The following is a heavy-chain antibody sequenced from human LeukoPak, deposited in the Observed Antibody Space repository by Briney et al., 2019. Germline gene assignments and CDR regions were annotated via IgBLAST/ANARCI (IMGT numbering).Heavy chain of an antibody. V-gene: IGHV3-30*02. CDR1: GFTFSSYG. Sequence: PGGSLRLSCAASGFTFSSYGMHWVRQAPGKGLEWVAFIRYDGSNKYYADSVKGRFTISRDNSKNTLYLQMNSLRAEDTAVYYCAEDLYSTVVPAALYNWFDPWGQGTLVTVSP. CDR3: AEDLYSTVVPAALYNWFDP. CDR2: IRYDGSNK. J-gene: IGHJ5*02. D-gene: IGHD2-2*01.